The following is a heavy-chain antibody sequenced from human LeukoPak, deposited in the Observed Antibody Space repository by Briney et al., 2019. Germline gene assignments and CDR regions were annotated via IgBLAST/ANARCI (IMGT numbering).Heavy chain of an antibody. D-gene: IGHD5-18*01. J-gene: IGHJ6*03. V-gene: IGHV3-30*02. CDR1: GFAFSSYG. CDR3: AKGGGYSYENYYYYMDV. CDR2: IRYDGHNK. Sequence: PGGSLRLSCAASGFAFSSYGMHWVRQAPGKGLAWVAFIRYDGHNKDYAASVKGRFTISRDNSKNTLYLQMNSLRGEDTAVYYCAKGGGYSYENYYYYMDVWGKGTTVTVSS.